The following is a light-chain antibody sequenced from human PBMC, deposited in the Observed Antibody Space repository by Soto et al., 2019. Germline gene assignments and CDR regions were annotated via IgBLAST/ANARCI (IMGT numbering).Light chain of an antibody. CDR1: SNYVVGYNF. J-gene: IGLJ1*01. Sequence: HSVLTQPRPVSVSPGQSVTISCAGTSNYVVGYNFVWSXQQHPGKGPKLMIYGVINRPSGGSNRFCGSKSGNTASLTISGLQAEDETEYYCFLYTSSGTYAFGTGTKVTVL. CDR3: FLYTSSGTYA. V-gene: IGLV2-14*01. CDR2: GVI.